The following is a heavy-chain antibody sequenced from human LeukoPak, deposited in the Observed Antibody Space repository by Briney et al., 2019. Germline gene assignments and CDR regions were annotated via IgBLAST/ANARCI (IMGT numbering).Heavy chain of an antibody. D-gene: IGHD1-7*01. CDR1: GGSISSYY. V-gene: IGHV4-59*01. J-gene: IGHJ4*02. CDR2: IYYSGST. CDR3: ARGMDWNYFFDY. Sequence: PSETLSLTCTVSGGSISSYYWSWIRQPPGKGLEWIGYIYYSGSTNYNPSRKSRVTISVDTSKNQFSLKLSSVTAADTAVYYCARGMDWNYFFDYWGQGTLVTVSS.